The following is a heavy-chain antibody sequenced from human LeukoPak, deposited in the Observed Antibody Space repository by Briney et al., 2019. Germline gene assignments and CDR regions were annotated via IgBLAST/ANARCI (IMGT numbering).Heavy chain of an antibody. Sequence: GGSLRLSCAASGFTFSSYAMHWVRQAPGKGLEWVAVISYDGSNKYYADSVKGRFTISRDNSKNTLYLQMNSLRAEGTAVYYCARETELLDYYGMDVWGQGTTVTVSS. V-gene: IGHV3-30*04. CDR3: ARETELLDYYGMDV. D-gene: IGHD1-26*01. CDR2: ISYDGSNK. CDR1: GFTFSSYA. J-gene: IGHJ6*02.